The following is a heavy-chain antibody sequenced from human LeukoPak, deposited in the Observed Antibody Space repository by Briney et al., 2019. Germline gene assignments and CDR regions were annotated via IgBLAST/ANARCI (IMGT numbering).Heavy chain of an antibody. CDR3: ARYISVWGGFDY. CDR1: GFTFSSYG. CDR2: IRYDGSNK. J-gene: IGHJ4*02. V-gene: IGHV3-30*02. Sequence: GGSLRLSCAASGFTFSSYGMHWVRQAPGKGLEWVAFIRYDGSNKYYPDSVKGRFTISRDNSKNTLYLQMNSLRAEDTAVYYCARYISVWGGFDYWGQGTLVTVSS. D-gene: IGHD6-19*01.